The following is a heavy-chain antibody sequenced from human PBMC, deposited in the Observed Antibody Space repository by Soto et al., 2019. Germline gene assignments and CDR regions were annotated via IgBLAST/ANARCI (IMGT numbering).Heavy chain of an antibody. Sequence: QVQLVESGGGVVQPGRSLRLSCAASGFIFSSYGMHWVRQAPGKGLEWVAIIWYDGSNKYYADSVKGRFTISRDNSKNTLYLQMNSLRAEDTAVYYCAREENIAAAGMGGYGDYYGMDVWGQGTTVTVSS. J-gene: IGHJ6*02. CDR1: GFIFSSYG. D-gene: IGHD6-13*01. V-gene: IGHV3-33*01. CDR3: AREENIAAAGMGGYGDYYGMDV. CDR2: IWYDGSNK.